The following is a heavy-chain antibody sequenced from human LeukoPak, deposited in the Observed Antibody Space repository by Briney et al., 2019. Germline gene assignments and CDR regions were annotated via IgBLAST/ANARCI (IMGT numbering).Heavy chain of an antibody. D-gene: IGHD3-10*01. V-gene: IGHV3-74*01. Sequence: GGSLRLSCVVSGFTFSDYWMHWVRQAPGKGLVWVSRINSDGSNTNYAGSVKGRFTISRDNAKNSLYLQMNSLRAEDTALYYCAKGLTYYGSGSYSFDYWGQGTLVTVSS. J-gene: IGHJ4*02. CDR2: INSDGSNT. CDR1: GFTFSDYW. CDR3: AKGLTYYGSGSYSFDY.